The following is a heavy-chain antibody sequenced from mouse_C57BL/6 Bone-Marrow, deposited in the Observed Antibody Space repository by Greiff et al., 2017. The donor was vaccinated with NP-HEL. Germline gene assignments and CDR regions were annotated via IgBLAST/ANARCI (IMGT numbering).Heavy chain of an antibody. J-gene: IGHJ1*03. D-gene: IGHD3-3*01. CDR1: GYTFTDYY. Sequence: EVQLQQSGPELVKPGASVKISCKASGYTFTDYYMNWVKQSHGKSLEWIGDINPNNGGTSYNQKFKGKATLTVDKSSSTAYMELRSLTSEDSAVYYCAPEGFYWYFDVWGTGTTVTVSS. CDR2: INPNNGGT. CDR3: APEGFYWYFDV. V-gene: IGHV1-26*01.